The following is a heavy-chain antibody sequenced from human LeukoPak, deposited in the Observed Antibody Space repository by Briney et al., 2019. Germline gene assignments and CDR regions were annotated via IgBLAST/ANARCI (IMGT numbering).Heavy chain of an antibody. Sequence: SVKVSCKASGGTFSSYAISWVRQAPGQGLEWMGGIIPIFGTANYAQKFQGGVTITADESTSTAYMELSSLRSEDTAVYYCATFAPHCTNGVCPTWGQGTLVTVSS. V-gene: IGHV1-69*13. CDR2: IIPIFGTA. J-gene: IGHJ5*02. D-gene: IGHD2-8*01. CDR1: GGTFSSYA. CDR3: ATFAPHCTNGVCPT.